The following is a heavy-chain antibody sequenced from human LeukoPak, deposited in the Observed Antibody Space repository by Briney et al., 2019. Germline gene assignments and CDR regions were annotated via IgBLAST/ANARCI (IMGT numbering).Heavy chain of an antibody. D-gene: IGHD3-3*01. J-gene: IGHJ4*02. CDR1: GGSISGGSYY. V-gene: IGHV4-61*02. Sequence: SSQTLSLTCTVSGGSISGGSYYWSWIRQPAGKGLEWIGRIYTSGSTNYNPSLKSRVTISVDTSKNQFSLKLSSVTAADTAVYYCARGTLRFLEWSPDYWGQGTLVTVSS. CDR2: IYTSGST. CDR3: ARGTLRFLEWSPDY.